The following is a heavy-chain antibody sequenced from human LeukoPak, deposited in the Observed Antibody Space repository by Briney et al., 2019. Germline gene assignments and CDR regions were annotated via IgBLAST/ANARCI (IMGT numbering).Heavy chain of an antibody. D-gene: IGHD5-24*01. CDR3: ASRRWLQEWYYFDY. CDR2: ISYDGSNK. J-gene: IGHJ4*02. CDR1: GFTFSSYA. V-gene: IGHV3-30*04. Sequence: PGGSLRLSCAASGFTFSSYAMHWVRQAPGKGLEWVAVISYDGSNKYYADSVKGRFTISRDNSKNTLYLQMNSLRAEDAAAYYCASRRWLQEWYYFDYWGQGTLVTVSS.